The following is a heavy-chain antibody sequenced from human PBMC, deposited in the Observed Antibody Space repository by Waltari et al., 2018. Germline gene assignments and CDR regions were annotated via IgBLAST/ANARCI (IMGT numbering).Heavy chain of an antibody. Sequence: QVQLVQSGAEVKKPGASVKVSCKAYGYTFTNYGISWVRQATGQGLEWMGWISGYNGNTKYAQKLQGRVTMTTDTSTSTAYMELRSLTSDDTAVYYCAREWVRSGSPDYWGQGTLVTVSS. CDR2: ISGYNGNT. J-gene: IGHJ4*02. CDR1: GYTFTNYG. V-gene: IGHV1-18*01. CDR3: AREWVRSGSPDY. D-gene: IGHD3-3*01.